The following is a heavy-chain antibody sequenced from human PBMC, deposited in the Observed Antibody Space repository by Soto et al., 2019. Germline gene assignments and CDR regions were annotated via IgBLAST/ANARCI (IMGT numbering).Heavy chain of an antibody. D-gene: IGHD6-13*01. V-gene: IGHV4-39*01. CDR2: IYYSGST. CDR1: GGSISSSSYY. CDR3: ATLAAAGTSGLFDI. J-gene: IGHJ3*02. Sequence: PSETLSLTCTVSGGSISSSSYYCGWIRQPPGKGLEWIGSIYYSGSTYYNPSLKSRVTISVDTSKNQFSLKLSSVTAADTAVYSCATLAAAGTSGLFDIWGQGTMVTVSS.